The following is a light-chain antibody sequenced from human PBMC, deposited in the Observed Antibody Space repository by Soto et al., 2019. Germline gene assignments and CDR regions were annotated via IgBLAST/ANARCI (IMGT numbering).Light chain of an antibody. CDR2: AAT. J-gene: IGKJ2*01. V-gene: IGKV1-39*01. CDR3: QQSYSIPYT. Sequence: DVPMTQSPSSLSASVGDRVTITSRPSQSIDTFLNWYQQKPGRAPKLLISAATTLHTGVPSRFSGSGSGTHFTLTISSLQPEDSATYFCQQSYSIPYTFALGTKLEIK. CDR1: QSIDTF.